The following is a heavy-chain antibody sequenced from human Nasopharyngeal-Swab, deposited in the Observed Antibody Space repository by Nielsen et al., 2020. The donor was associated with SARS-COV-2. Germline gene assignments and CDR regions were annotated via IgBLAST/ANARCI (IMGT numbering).Heavy chain of an antibody. CDR3: ARDSCSSTSCYGDY. CDR2: ISAYNGNT. D-gene: IGHD2-2*01. J-gene: IGHJ4*02. CDR1: GYTFTSYA. Sequence: ASVKVSCKASGYTFTSYAMNWVRQAPGQGLEWMGWISAYNGNTNYAQKLQGRVTMTTDTSTSTAYMELRSLRSDDTAVYYCARDSCSSTSCYGDYWGQGTLVTVSS. V-gene: IGHV1-18*01.